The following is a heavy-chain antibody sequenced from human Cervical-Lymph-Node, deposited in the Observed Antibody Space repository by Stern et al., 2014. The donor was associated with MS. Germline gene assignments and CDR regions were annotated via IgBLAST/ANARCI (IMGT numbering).Heavy chain of an antibody. V-gene: IGHV3-30-3*01. D-gene: IGHD1-20*01. Sequence: MQLVESGGGVVQPGRSLRLSCVTSGFTFSHYGVHWVRQAPGKGLEWGAVISADGTNKYYADSVKGRFTISRDNSKNTLYLQMHSLRPDDTAVYFCARDRLGCITGGRAYYYYGMDVWGQGTTVTVSS. CDR1: GFTFSHYG. J-gene: IGHJ6*02. CDR3: ARDRLGCITGGRAYYYYGMDV. CDR2: ISADGTNK.